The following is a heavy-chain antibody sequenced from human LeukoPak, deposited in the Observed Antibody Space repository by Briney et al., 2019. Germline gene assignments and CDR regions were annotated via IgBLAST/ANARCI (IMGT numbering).Heavy chain of an antibody. CDR2: IYYSGST. V-gene: IGHV4-39*01. CDR1: GGSISSSSYY. D-gene: IGHD3-9*01. Sequence: PSETLSLTCTVSGGSISSSSYYWGWIRQPPGKGLEWIGSIYYSGSTYYNPSLKSRVTISVDTSKNQFSLKLSSVTAADTAVYYCARVNYDILTGYYKTIDYWDQGTLVTVSS. J-gene: IGHJ4*02. CDR3: ARVNYDILTGYYKTIDY.